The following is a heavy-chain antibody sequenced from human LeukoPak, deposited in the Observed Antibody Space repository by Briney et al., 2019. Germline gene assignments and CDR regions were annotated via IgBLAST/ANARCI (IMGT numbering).Heavy chain of an antibody. Sequence: AGGSLRLSCAASGFTFSSYWMHWVRQAPGKGLVWVSRINSDGSSTSYADSVKGRFTISRDNAKNTLYLQMNSLRAEDTAVYYCAREGRGFEYFQHWGQSTLVTVSS. J-gene: IGHJ1*01. D-gene: IGHD2-15*01. CDR1: GFTFSSYW. V-gene: IGHV3-74*01. CDR3: AREGRGFEYFQH. CDR2: INSDGSST.